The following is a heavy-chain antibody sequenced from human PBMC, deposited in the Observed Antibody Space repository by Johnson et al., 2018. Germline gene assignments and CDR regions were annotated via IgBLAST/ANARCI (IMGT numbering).Heavy chain of an antibody. CDR3: ARGRPPTTRRVAFDI. CDR2: IYYSGST. D-gene: IGHD4-17*01. J-gene: IGHJ3*02. Sequence: QVQLQESGPGLVKPSETLSLTCTVSGGSISSYYWSWIRQPPGKGLEWIGYIYYSGSTNYNPSLKSRVTISVDTSKNQFSLKLSSVTAADTAVYYCARGRPPTTRRVAFDIWGQGTMVTVSS. V-gene: IGHV4-59*01. CDR1: GGSISSYY.